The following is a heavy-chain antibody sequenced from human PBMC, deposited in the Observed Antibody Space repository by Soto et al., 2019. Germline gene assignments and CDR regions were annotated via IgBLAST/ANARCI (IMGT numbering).Heavy chain of an antibody. Sequence: QVQLVESGGGVVQPGRSLRLSCAASGFTFSSYAMHWVRQAPGKGLEWVAVISYDGSNKYYADSVKGRFTISRDNSKNPLYLQMNSLRAEDTAVYYCARAIGEHWYFDLWGRGTLVTVSS. CDR3: ARAIGEHWYFDL. CDR2: ISYDGSNK. CDR1: GFTFSSYA. J-gene: IGHJ2*01. V-gene: IGHV3-30-3*01. D-gene: IGHD2-8*01.